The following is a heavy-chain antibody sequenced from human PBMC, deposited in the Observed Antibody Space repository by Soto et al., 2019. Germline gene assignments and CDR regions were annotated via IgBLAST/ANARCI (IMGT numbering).Heavy chain of an antibody. CDR1: GGSISSYY. J-gene: IGHJ6*03. V-gene: IGHV4-59*01. CDR2: IYYSGST. Sequence: SETLSLTCTVSGGSISSYYWSWIRQPPGKGLEWIGYIYYSGSTNYNPSLKSRVTISVDTSENQFSLKLSSVTAADTAVYYCARIEYSSSFYYYYMDVWGKGTTVTVSS. D-gene: IGHD6-6*01. CDR3: ARIEYSSSFYYYYMDV.